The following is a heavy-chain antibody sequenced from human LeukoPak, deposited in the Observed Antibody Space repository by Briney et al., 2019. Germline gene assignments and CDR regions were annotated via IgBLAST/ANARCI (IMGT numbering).Heavy chain of an antibody. Sequence: PSETLSLTCTVSGGSISSDYWGWLRQPPGKGLEWIGNIYHSGSTNYNPSLKSRVTISVDTSKNQFSLKLSSVTAADTAVYYCARGVLGRHWFDPWGQGTLVTVSS. V-gene: IGHV4-59*12. CDR3: ARGVLGRHWFDP. D-gene: IGHD2-8*01. CDR2: IYHSGST. CDR1: GGSISSDY. J-gene: IGHJ5*02.